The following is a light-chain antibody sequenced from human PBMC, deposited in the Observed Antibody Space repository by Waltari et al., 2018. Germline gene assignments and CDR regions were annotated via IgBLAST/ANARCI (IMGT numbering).Light chain of an antibody. CDR1: SGHSSNV. CDR2: GNSDGRH. CDR3: QTGGHGTWV. V-gene: IGLV4-69*01. J-gene: IGLJ3*02. Sequence: QLVLTQSPSASASLGAPVKLTCTLRSGHSSNVIAWLQQQPEKGPRYLMRGNSDGRHSRGDELPVRFSASSSGAERDLTIASLQAEDEADYYCQTGGHGTWVFCGGTKLTVL.